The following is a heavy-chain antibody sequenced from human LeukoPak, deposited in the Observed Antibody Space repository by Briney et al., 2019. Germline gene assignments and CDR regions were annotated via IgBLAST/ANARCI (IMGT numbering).Heavy chain of an antibody. J-gene: IGHJ5*02. V-gene: IGHV4-30-4*01. CDR2: VYYSGST. D-gene: IGHD2-2*01. CDR3: ARDNSYCTTTSCYAYNWLDP. Sequence: SETLSLTCTVSGGFINSGDYYWSWIRQPPGKGLEWSGYVYYSGSTYYNPSLKSRVTISIDTSKNQFSLKLSSVTAADTAVYYCARDNSYCTTTSCYAYNWLDPWGQGTLVTVSS. CDR1: GGFINSGDYY.